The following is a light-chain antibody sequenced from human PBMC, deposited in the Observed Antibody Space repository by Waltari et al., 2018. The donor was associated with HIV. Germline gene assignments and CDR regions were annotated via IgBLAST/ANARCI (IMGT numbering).Light chain of an antibody. V-gene: IGKV1-16*02. J-gene: IGKJ3*01. CDR2: ASS. Sequence: DIQMTQSPSSLSASVGGRVTITCRASQDIRNFLAWCQQKPGKAPQALIYASSSLQSGVPSNFSGSGSGTDFTLTISSLQPEDFATYYCKQYNSYPFTFCPGTKVDIK. CDR3: KQYNSYPFT. CDR1: QDIRNF.